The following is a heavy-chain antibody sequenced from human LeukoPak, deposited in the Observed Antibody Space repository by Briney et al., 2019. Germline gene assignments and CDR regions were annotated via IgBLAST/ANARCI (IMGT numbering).Heavy chain of an antibody. D-gene: IGHD3-10*01. CDR2: INPNSGGT. CDR3: ARDMVRGVITPYYYYYMDV. CDR1: GYTLTELS. Sequence: ASVKVSCKVSGYTLTELSMHWVRQAPGQGLEWMGWINPNSGGTNYAQKFQGRVTMTRDTSISTAYMELSRLRSDDTAVYYCARDMVRGVITPYYYYYMDVWGKGTTVTVSS. V-gene: IGHV1-2*02. J-gene: IGHJ6*03.